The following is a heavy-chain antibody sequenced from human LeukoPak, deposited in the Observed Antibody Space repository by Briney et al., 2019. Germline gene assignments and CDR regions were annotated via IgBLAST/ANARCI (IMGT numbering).Heavy chain of an antibody. Sequence: GGSLRLSCAASGFIVSGDFMSWVRQAPGKGLEWVSVIYSDGSTYYADSVKGRFTISRDNSKNTLYLQMNSLRAEDTAVYYCAKDEGDGYNLIYFDYWGQGTLVTVSS. CDR3: AKDEGDGYNLIYFDY. V-gene: IGHV3-53*01. J-gene: IGHJ4*02. CDR2: IYSDGST. CDR1: GFIVSGDF. D-gene: IGHD5-24*01.